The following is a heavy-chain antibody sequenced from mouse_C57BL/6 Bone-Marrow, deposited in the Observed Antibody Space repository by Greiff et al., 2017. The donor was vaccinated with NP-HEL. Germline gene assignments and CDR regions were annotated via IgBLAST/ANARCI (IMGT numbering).Heavy chain of an antibody. D-gene: IGHD2-4*01. CDR2: IYPRSGNT. J-gene: IGHJ1*03. CDR1: GYTFTSYG. V-gene: IGHV1-81*01. Sequence: VQLQQSGAELARPGASVKLSCKASGYTFTSYGISWVKQRTGQGLEWIGEIYPRSGNTYYNEKFKGKATLTADKSSSTAYMELRSLTSEDSAVYFVARRGGLRRYFDVWGTGTTVTVSS. CDR3: ARRGGLRRYFDV.